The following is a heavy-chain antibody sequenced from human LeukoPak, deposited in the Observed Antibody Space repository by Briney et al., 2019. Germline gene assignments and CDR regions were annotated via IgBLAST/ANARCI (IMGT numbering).Heavy chain of an antibody. V-gene: IGHV4-4*07. CDR3: ARDSSGYYYEQYWYFDL. CDR1: GGSISSYY. J-gene: IGHJ2*01. Sequence: PSETRSLTCTVSGGSISSYYWSWIRQPAGKGLEWIGRIYTSGSTNYNPSLKSRVTMSVDTSKNQFSLKLSSVTAAVTAVYYCARDSSGYYYEQYWYFDLWGRGTLVTVSS. D-gene: IGHD3-22*01. CDR2: IYTSGST.